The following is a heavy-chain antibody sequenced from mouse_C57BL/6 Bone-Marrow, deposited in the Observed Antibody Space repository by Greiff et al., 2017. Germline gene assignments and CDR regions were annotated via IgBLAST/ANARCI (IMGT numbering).Heavy chain of an antibody. CDR3: ARQDGYSGDWEDY. D-gene: IGHD2-3*01. J-gene: IGHJ2*01. Sequence: VQLQQPGAELVRPGSSVKLSCKASGYTFTSYWMHWVKQRPIQGLEWIGNIDPSDSDTHYNQKFKDKATLTVDKSSSTAYMQLSSLTSEDSAVYYCARQDGYSGDWEDYWGQGTTLTVSS. CDR2: IDPSDSDT. V-gene: IGHV1-52*01. CDR1: GYTFTSYW.